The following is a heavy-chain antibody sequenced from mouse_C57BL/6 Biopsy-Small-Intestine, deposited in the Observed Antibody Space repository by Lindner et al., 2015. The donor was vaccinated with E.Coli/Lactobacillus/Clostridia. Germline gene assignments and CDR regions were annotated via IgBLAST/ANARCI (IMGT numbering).Heavy chain of an antibody. CDR2: INPSGGLT. D-gene: IGHD1-3*01. V-gene: IGHV1-64*01. J-gene: IGHJ4*01. CDR3: ARGGSVVVPTAPWAFDY. CDR1: GYTFTSYY. Sequence: SVKVSCKASGYTFTSYYMDWVRQAPGQELEWMGTINPSGGLTSYAQKFQGRVTMTRDTSTSTVYMELNSLRSEDTAVYYCARGGSVVVPTAPWAFDYWGQGTLVTVSS.